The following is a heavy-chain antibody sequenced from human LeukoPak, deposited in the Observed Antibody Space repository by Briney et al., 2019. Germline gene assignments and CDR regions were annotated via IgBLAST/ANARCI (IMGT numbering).Heavy chain of an antibody. CDR2: IIPIFGTA. V-gene: IGHV1-69*05. D-gene: IGHD2-15*01. J-gene: IGHJ4*02. CDR1: GGTFSIYA. Sequence: SVKVSCKASGGTFSIYAISWVRQAPGQGLEWMGRIIPIFGTANYAQKFQGRVTITTDESTSTAYMELSSLRSEDTAVYYCAGGVAANYYFDYWGQGTLVTVSS. CDR3: AGGVAANYYFDY.